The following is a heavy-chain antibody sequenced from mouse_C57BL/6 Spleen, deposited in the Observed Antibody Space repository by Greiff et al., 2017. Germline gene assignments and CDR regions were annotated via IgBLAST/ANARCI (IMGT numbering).Heavy chain of an antibody. CDR1: GYTFTSYW. J-gene: IGHJ2*01. V-gene: IGHV1-74*01. Sequence: VQLQQPGAELVKPGASVKVSCKASGYTFTSYWMHWVKQRPGQGLEWIGRIHPSDSDTNYNQKFKGKATMTVDKSSSTAYMQLSSLTSEDSAVYYCAPTTGIRGYFDYWGQGTTLTVSS. D-gene: IGHD4-1*02. CDR3: APTTGIRGYFDY. CDR2: IHPSDSDT.